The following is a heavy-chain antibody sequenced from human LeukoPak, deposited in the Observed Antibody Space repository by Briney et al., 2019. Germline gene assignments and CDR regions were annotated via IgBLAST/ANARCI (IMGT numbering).Heavy chain of an antibody. CDR3: ARDLGVVVPAADYGPELFDY. J-gene: IGHJ4*02. CDR2: ISAYNGNT. CDR1: GYTFTSYG. D-gene: IGHD2-2*01. Sequence: ASVKVSCKASGYTFTSYGISWVRQAPGQGLEWMGWISAYNGNTHYAQKLQGRAHMTTDTSTSTASMELRSLRSDDTAVYYCARDLGVVVPAADYGPELFDYWGQGTLVTVSS. V-gene: IGHV1-18*01.